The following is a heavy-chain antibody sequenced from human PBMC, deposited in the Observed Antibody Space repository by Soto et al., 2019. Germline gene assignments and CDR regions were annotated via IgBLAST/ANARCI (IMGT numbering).Heavy chain of an antibody. V-gene: IGHV3-48*01. CDR2: ISGRSNTI. CDR3: TREGDGSGFSDF. CDR1: GFTFSDYN. J-gene: IGHJ4*02. Sequence: GGSLRLSCVASGFTFSDYNMNWVRQAPGKGLEWVSFISGRSNTIYYADSVKGRFTISRDNAKNSLYLLMNSLRAEDTAVYYCTREGDGSGFSDFWGQGALVTVSS. D-gene: IGHD3-22*01.